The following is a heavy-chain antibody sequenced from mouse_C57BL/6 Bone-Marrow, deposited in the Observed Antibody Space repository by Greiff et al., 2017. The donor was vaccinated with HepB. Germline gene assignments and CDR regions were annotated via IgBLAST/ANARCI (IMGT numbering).Heavy chain of an antibody. CDR1: GYAFSSSW. V-gene: IGHV1-82*01. CDR2: IYPGDGDT. J-gene: IGHJ2*01. Sequence: QVQLQQSGPELVKPGASVKISCKASGYAFSSSWMNWVKQRPGKGLEWIGRIYPGDGDTNYNGKFKGKATLTADKSSSTAYMQLSSLTSEDSAVYFCARGIYYGSGVDYWGQGTTLTVSS. CDR3: ARGIYYGSGVDY. D-gene: IGHD1-1*01.